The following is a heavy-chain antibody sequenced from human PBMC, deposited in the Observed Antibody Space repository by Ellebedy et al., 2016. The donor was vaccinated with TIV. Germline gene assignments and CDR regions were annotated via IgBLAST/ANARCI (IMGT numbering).Heavy chain of an antibody. J-gene: IGHJ4*02. CDR2: ISWNSGSI. D-gene: IGHD3-22*01. CDR1: GFTFDDYA. CDR3: ARNYDHYYDSSGYGY. Sequence: GGSLRLXXAASGFTFDDYAMHWVRQAPGKGLEWVSGISWNSGSIGYADSVKGRFTISRDNAKNSLYLQMNSLRAEDTAVYYCARNYDHYYDSSGYGYWGQGTLVTVSS. V-gene: IGHV3-9*01.